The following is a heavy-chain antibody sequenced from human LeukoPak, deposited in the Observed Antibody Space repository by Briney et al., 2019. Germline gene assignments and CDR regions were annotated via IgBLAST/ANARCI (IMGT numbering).Heavy chain of an antibody. CDR1: GYTFTSYY. V-gene: IGHV1-2*04. J-gene: IGHJ5*02. Sequence: ASVKVSCKASGYTFTSYYMHWVRQAPGQGLEWMGWINPNSGGTNYAQKFQGWVTMTRDTSISTAYMELSRLRSDDTAVYYCARGPAPGSLWFGELSTNWFDPWGQGTLVTVSS. CDR2: INPNSGGT. D-gene: IGHD3-10*01. CDR3: ARGPAPGSLWFGELSTNWFDP.